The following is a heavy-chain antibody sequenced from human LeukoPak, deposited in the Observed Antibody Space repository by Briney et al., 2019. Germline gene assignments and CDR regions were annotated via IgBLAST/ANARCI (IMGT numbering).Heavy chain of an antibody. V-gene: IGHV3-48*04. CDR1: GFTFSSYS. J-gene: IGHJ3*02. CDR3: AREEGAFDI. Sequence: GGSLRLSCAASGFTFSSYSMNWVRQAPGKGLEWVSYISSSSSTIYYADSVKGRFTISRDNAKNSLYLQMNSLRAEDTAVYYCAREEGAFDIWGQGTMVTVSS. CDR2: ISSSSSTI.